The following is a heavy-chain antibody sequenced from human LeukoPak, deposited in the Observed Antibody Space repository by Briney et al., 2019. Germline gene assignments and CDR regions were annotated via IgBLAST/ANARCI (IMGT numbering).Heavy chain of an antibody. CDR2: FDPEDGET. D-gene: IGHD7-27*01. CDR3: ATTTPNRGGDYYFDY. V-gene: IGHV1-24*01. J-gene: IGHJ4*02. Sequence: ASVRVSCKISGDTLTELSMHWVRQAPGKGLEWMGGFDPEDGETIYAQKFQGRVTMTEDTSTDTAYMELSSLRSEDTAVYYCATTTPNRGGDYYFDYWGQGTLVTVSS. CDR1: GDTLTELS.